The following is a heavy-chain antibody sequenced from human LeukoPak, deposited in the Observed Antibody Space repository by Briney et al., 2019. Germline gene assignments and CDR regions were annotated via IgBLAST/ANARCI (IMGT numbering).Heavy chain of an antibody. CDR2: IKSKTGGGTA. D-gene: IGHD1-26*01. CDR1: GFIFSNAW. J-gene: IGHJ4*02. Sequence: PGGSLRLSCTASGFIFSNAWMTWVRQAPGKGLEWVGRIKSKTGGGTADYAAPVTGRFTISRDDSKHTLYLQLTSLKTEDTAVYYCPTEWANDGTYYFDYWGQGTLVAVSS. CDR3: PTEWANDGTYYFDY. V-gene: IGHV3-15*01.